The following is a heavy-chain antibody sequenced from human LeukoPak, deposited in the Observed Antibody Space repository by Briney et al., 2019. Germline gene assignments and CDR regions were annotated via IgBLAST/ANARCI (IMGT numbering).Heavy chain of an antibody. V-gene: IGHV3-33*01. D-gene: IGHD4-11*01. CDR1: GFIYSHYG. CDR2: IWSDGSNR. Sequence: GRSLRLSCAASGFIYSHYGRHRVRQAPGKGLEWVAVIWSDGSNRFYAGSVKGRFTISRDNSQNTLFLQMNSLRAEDTAMYYCARDAKRGFDYSNSLEYWGHGTLVTVSS. CDR3: ARDAKRGFDYSNSLEY. J-gene: IGHJ4*01.